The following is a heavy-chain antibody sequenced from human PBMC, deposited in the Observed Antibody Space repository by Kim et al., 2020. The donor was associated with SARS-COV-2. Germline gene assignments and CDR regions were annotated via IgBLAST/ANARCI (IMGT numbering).Heavy chain of an antibody. D-gene: IGHD6-19*01. CDR1: GGSISSGDYY. CDR3: DRVPQAVAGFYYYYYG. CDR2: IYYSGST. J-gene: IGHJ6*01. Sequence: SETLSLTCTVSGGSISSGDYYWSWIRQPPGKGLEWLGYIYYSGSTYYNPSLKSRVTISVDTSKNHFSLKLSSVTAADTAVYYCDRVPQAVAGFYYYYYG. V-gene: IGHV4-30-4*01.